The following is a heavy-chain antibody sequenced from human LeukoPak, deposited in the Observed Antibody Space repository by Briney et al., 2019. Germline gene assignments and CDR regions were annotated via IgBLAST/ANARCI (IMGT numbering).Heavy chain of an antibody. CDR3: ASKWFCGGDCYYQIDF. CDR1: GFTFSSYA. D-gene: IGHD2-21*02. CDR2: ISSNGGST. J-gene: IGHJ4*02. Sequence: PGGSLRLSCAASGFTFSSYAMHWVRQAPGKGLEYVSAISSNGGSTYYANSVKGRFTISRDNSKNTLYLQMGSLRPEDTAVYYCASKWFCGGDCYYQIDFWGQGTLVTVSS. V-gene: IGHV3-64*01.